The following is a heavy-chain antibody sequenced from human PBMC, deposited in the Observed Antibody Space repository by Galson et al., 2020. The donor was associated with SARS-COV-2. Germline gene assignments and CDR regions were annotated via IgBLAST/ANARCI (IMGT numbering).Heavy chain of an antibody. V-gene: IGHV3-30*04. J-gene: IGHJ6*01. Sequence: GGSLRLSCAASGFTFSSYAMHWVRQAPGKGLEWVAVISYDGSNKYYADSVKGRFTISRDNSKNTLYLQMNSLRAEDTAVYYCARDYTVGDLVDYY. D-gene: IGHD3-16*01. CDR3: ARDYTVGDLVDYY. CDR1: GFTFSSYA. CDR2: ISYDGSNK.